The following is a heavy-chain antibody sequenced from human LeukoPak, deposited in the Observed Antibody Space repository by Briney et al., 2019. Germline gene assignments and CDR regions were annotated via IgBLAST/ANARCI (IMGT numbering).Heavy chain of an antibody. J-gene: IGHJ4*02. CDR3: ARASGPFDY. CDR2: IWNDGSNK. V-gene: IGHV3-33*01. Sequence: GGSLRLSCAASGFTFSTYGMHWVRQAPGKGLEWVAVIWNDGSNKYYADSVKGRFTISRDNSKNTLYLQMNSLRTEDTAVYSCARASGPFDYWGQGTLVTVSS. CDR1: GFTFSTYG.